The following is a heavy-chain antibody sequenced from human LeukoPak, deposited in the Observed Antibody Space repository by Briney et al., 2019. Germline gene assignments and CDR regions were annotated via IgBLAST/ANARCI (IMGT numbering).Heavy chain of an antibody. V-gene: IGHV3-23*01. J-gene: IGHJ4*02. CDR1: GFPFSNYA. CDR2: ISGSGGST. D-gene: IGHD6-19*01. Sequence: PGGSLRLSCVASGFPFSNYAMSWVRQAPGKGLEWVSAISGSGGSTYYADSVKGRFTISRDNSKNTLYLQMNSLRAEDTAVYYCASTGYSSGWYDYWGQGTLVTVSS. CDR3: ASTGYSSGWYDY.